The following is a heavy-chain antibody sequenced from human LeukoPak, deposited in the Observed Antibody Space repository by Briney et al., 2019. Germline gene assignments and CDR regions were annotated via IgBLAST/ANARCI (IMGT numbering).Heavy chain of an antibody. CDR1: GFTFSSYG. V-gene: IGHV3-30*02. CDR2: IRYDGSNK. D-gene: IGHD2-2*02. CDR3: ARDLVPAAIGHNWFDP. J-gene: IGHJ5*02. Sequence: GGSLRLSCAASGFTFSSYGMHWVRQAPGKGLEWVAFIRYDGSNKYYADSVKGRFTISRDNSKNTLYLQMNSLRAEDTAVYYCARDLVPAAIGHNWFDPWGQGTLVTVSS.